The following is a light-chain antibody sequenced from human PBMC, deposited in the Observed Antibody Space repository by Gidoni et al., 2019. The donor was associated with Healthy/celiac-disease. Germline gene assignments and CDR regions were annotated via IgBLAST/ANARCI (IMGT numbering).Light chain of an antibody. CDR3: QKYYSTPWT. CDR2: WAS. J-gene: IGKJ1*01. Sequence: DIVMPQSPDSLAVSLGERATINCKSSQSVLYSSNNKNYLAWYQQKPRQPPKLLIYWASTRESGVPDRFSGSGSGKDFTLTISSLQAEDVAVYYCQKYYSTPWTFGQGTKVEIK. V-gene: IGKV4-1*01. CDR1: QSVLYSSNNKNY.